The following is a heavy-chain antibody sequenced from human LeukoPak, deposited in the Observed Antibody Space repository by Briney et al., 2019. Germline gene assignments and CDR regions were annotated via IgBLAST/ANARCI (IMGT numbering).Heavy chain of an antibody. CDR2: INPSGGST. D-gene: IGHD3-16*01. J-gene: IGHJ5*02. CDR1: GYTFTSYY. Sequence: ASVKVSCKASGYTFTSYYMHWVRQAPGQGLEWTGIINPSGGSTSYAQKFQGRVTMTRDTSTSTVYMELSSLRSEDTAVYYCASGRGGNWFDPWGQGTLVTVSS. V-gene: IGHV1-46*01. CDR3: ASGRGGNWFDP.